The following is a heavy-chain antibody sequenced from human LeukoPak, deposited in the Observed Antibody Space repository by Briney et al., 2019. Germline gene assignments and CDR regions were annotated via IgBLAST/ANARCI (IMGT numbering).Heavy chain of an antibody. V-gene: IGHV4-30-4*08. CDR2: IYYSGST. CDR3: VTTRAYGDYVVADY. D-gene: IGHD4-17*01. Sequence: PSETLSLTCPVSGGSISSGDYYWSWIRQPPGKGLEWIGYIYYSGSTYYNPSLKSRVTISVDTSKNQFSLKLSSVTAADTAVYYCVTTRAYGDYVVADYWGQGTLVTVSS. J-gene: IGHJ4*02. CDR1: GGSISSGDYY.